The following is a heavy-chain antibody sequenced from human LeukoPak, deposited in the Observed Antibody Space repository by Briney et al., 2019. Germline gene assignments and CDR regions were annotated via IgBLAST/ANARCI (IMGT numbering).Heavy chain of an antibody. CDR1: GFTFSSYS. CDR2: ISSSSSYI. V-gene: IGHV3-21*01. Sequence: PGGSLRLSCAASGFTFSSYSMNWVRQAPGKGLEWVSSISSSSSYIYYADSVKGRFTISRDNAKNSLYLQMNSLRAEDTAVYYCARMYYYGSGSYYFFDYWGQGTLVTVSS. J-gene: IGHJ4*02. D-gene: IGHD3-10*01. CDR3: ARMYYYGSGSYYFFDY.